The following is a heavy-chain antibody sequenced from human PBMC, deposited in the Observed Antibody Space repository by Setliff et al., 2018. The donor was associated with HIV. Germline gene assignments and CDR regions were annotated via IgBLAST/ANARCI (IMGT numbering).Heavy chain of an antibody. CDR2: IYSGGIT. CDR3: ARGARLLAGYSDRWDYYYMGV. J-gene: IGHJ6*03. D-gene: IGHD6-13*01. CDR1: GGSISSAH. Sequence: SETLSLTCAVSGGSISSAHWSWVRQPPGKGLEWIGYIYSGGITKYNPSLKSRVTISVDTSKNQFSLKVNSVTAADTAVYYCARGARLLAGYSDRWDYYYMGVWGKGTTVTVSS. V-gene: IGHV4-59*12.